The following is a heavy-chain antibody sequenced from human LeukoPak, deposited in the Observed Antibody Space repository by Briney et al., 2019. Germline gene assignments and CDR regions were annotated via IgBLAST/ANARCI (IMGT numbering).Heavy chain of an antibody. CDR2: ISSSGSAI. Sequence: GGSLSLSCAGSGYTFSSYEMNWVRQAPGEGVEWVSNISSSGSAIYYADSVKGRFTISRDNAKSTLYLQMNSLRAEDTAVYYSARGGSLGYWGQGTLVTVST. CDR3: ARGGSLGY. V-gene: IGHV3-48*03. D-gene: IGHD6-19*01. CDR1: GYTFSSYE. J-gene: IGHJ4*02.